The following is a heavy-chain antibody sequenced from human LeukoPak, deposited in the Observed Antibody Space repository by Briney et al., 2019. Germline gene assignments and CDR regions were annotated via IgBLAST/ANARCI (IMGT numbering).Heavy chain of an antibody. D-gene: IGHD4-17*01. CDR2: TNHDGSNT. CDR1: GFTFSSYW. V-gene: IGHV3-74*01. J-gene: IGHJ4*02. CDR3: ARDFTVGGMFDY. Sequence: GGSLRLSCAASGFTFSSYWMRWVRQAPGKGLVWVSRTNHDGSNTNYADSVKGRFAISRDNAKNTLHLQMNSLRAEDTAVYYCARDFTVGGMFDYWGQGILVTVSS.